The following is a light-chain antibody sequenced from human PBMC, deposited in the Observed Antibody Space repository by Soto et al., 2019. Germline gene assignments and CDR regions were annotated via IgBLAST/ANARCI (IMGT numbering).Light chain of an antibody. V-gene: IGKV1D-12*01. CDR3: QQADTCPWT. CDR2: SAS. CDR1: RDISTW. Sequence: IQITQAPTSLSAYFFDIVTITCQASRDISTWVAWYQQKPGKAPKLLIYSASALKRGVPSRFSGSGSGTDFALTVSSLQPEDFATYYCQQADTCPWTFGQGTKVDIK. J-gene: IGKJ1*01.